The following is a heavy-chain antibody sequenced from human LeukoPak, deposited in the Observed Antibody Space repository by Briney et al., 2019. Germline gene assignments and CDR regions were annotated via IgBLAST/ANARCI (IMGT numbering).Heavy chain of an antibody. CDR3: ATVSLRKGWFDP. J-gene: IGHJ5*02. CDR1: GVSISSYY. CDR2: IYYSGST. D-gene: IGHD4-17*01. Sequence: SETLSLTCTVSGVSISSYYWSWLRQPPGKGLEWIGCIYYSGSTNYNPSLKSRVTISVDTSKNQFSLKLSSVTAADTAVYYCATVSLRKGWFDPWGQGTLVTVSS. V-gene: IGHV4-59*01.